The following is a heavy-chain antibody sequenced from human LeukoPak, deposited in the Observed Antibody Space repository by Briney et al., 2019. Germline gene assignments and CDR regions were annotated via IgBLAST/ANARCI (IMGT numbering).Heavy chain of an antibody. V-gene: IGHV3-48*01. CDR3: ARDLGWGELPKYFDY. CDR1: GILFSSYS. D-gene: IGHD1-26*01. CDR2: ISSFSGTI. Sequence: GGSLGLSCVASGILFSSYSMNWVRQARGKGLEWVSYISSFSGTINYADSVKGRFTISRDNAKNSLYLQMNSLRAEDTAVYYCARDLGWGELPKYFDYWGQGTLVTVSS. J-gene: IGHJ4*02.